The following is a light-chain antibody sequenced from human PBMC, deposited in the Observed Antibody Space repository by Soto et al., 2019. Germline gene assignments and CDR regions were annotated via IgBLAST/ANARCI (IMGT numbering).Light chain of an antibody. CDR2: GAS. V-gene: IGKV3-15*01. J-gene: IGKJ3*01. Sequence: EIVMTQSPATLSVSPGERATLSCRASQSLSDNLAWYQQKPGQAPRLLIYGASTRATGIPARFSGSGSGTEFTLTINSLQSEDSAVYYCQQYKSWPPFTFGPGTKVDI. CDR3: QQYKSWPPFT. CDR1: QSLSDN.